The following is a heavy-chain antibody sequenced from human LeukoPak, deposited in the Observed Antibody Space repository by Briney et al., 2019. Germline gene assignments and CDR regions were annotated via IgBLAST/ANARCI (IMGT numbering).Heavy chain of an antibody. D-gene: IGHD6-13*01. J-gene: IGHJ6*04. Sequence: GASLRLSCAASGFTFGSYAMSWVRQAPGKGLEWVSGINNSGDNTYYADSVKGRFTISRDNSKNTLYLQMNSLRAEDTAVYYCAKDRASDSWFFYGMDVWGKGTTVTVSS. CDR3: AKDRASDSWFFYGMDV. V-gene: IGHV3-23*01. CDR1: GFTFGSYA. CDR2: INNSGDNT.